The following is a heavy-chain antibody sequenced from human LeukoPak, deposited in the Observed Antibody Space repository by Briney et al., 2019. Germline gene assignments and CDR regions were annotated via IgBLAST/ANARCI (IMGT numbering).Heavy chain of an antibody. J-gene: IGHJ4*02. CDR3: ASAGSSSQFDY. CDR1: GGSINNYY. Sequence: SETLSLTCTVSGGSINNYYWSWIRQPPGKGLEWIGYIYYSGSTNYNPSLRSRVTISVATSKNQFSLKLSSVTAADTAVYYCASAGSSSQFDYWGQGTLVTVSS. D-gene: IGHD6-19*01. V-gene: IGHV4-59*01. CDR2: IYYSGST.